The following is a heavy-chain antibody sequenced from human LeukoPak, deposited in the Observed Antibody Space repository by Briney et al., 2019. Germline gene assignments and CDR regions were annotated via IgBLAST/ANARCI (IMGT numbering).Heavy chain of an antibody. CDR1: GFTLRGHS. Sequence: GGSLRLSCAATGFTLRGHSMNWVRQAPGKGLDWVANIKQDGSEKYYVDSVKGRFTISRDNAKNSLYLQMNSLRAEDTAVYYCARPPPDYYDSSGNDAFDIWGQGTMVTVSS. D-gene: IGHD3-22*01. CDR3: ARPPPDYYDSSGNDAFDI. J-gene: IGHJ3*02. CDR2: IKQDGSEK. V-gene: IGHV3-7*01.